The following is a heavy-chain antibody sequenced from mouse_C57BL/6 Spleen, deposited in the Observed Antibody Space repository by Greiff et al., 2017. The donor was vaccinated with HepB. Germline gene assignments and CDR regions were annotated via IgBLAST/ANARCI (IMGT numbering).Heavy chain of an antibody. J-gene: IGHJ3*01. CDR1: GYTFTEYT. CDR3: ARHEEGVYYDYDGFAY. D-gene: IGHD2-4*01. CDR2: FYPGSGSI. Sequence: VQGVESGAELVKPGASVKLSCKASGYTFTEYTIHWVKQRSGQGLEWIGWFYPGSGSIKYNEKFKDKATLTADKSSSTVYMELSRLTSEDSAVYFCARHEEGVYYDYDGFAYWGQGTLVTVSA. V-gene: IGHV1-62-2*01.